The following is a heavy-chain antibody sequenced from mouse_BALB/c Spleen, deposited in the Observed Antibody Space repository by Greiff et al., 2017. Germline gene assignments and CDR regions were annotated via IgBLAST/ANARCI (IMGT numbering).Heavy chain of an antibody. CDR1: GFTFTSYT. D-gene: IGHD2-3*01. V-gene: IGHV5-6-4*01. CDR3: RREGWGN. J-gene: IGHJ4*01. Sequence: EVQLVESGRGLVKPGGSLKLSCAASGFTFTSYTMSWVRQTPEKRLEWVATISSGGSYTYYPNSVKGRITISRDNAKNTLYLQMSSLKSEDTAMYCCRREGWGNWGQGTSVTVSS. CDR2: ISSGGSYT.